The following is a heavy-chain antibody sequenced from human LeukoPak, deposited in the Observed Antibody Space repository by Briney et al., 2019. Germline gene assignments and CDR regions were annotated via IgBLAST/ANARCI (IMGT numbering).Heavy chain of an antibody. Sequence: GGSLRLSCVASGYTFSADWMHWVREAPGKRPGWVARINGDMTATNYADSVRGRFTISRDNAKSTLYLQMDGLTREDTAVYFCVRGHWEVLLDYWGQGALVTVSS. J-gene: IGHJ4*02. V-gene: IGHV3-74*01. CDR1: GYTFSADW. D-gene: IGHD1-26*01. CDR2: INGDMTAT. CDR3: VRGHWEVLLDY.